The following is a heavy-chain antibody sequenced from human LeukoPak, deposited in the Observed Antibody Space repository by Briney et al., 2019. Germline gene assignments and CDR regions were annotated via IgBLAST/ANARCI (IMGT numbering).Heavy chain of an antibody. Sequence: KSLQIPCMTSGYIFSNYWTAGVRHTPGKGMEWMGIIYPHDFNVKYSPSFQGHVTISVDKSVSTAYLQWNTLKASDTATYFCTRREYNDYWTAFPFWGQGTEVAVSS. CDR3: TRREYNDYWTAFPF. CDR2: IYPHDFNV. V-gene: IGHV5-51*02. J-gene: IGHJ4*02. D-gene: IGHD2/OR15-2a*01. CDR1: GYIFSNYW.